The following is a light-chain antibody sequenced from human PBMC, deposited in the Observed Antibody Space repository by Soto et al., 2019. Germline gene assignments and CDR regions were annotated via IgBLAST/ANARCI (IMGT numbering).Light chain of an antibody. V-gene: IGKV1-5*01. CDR1: QSVGSW. J-gene: IGKJ1*01. Sequence: DIQMTQSPSTLSASVGERVTLTCRASQSVGSWLAWYQQKPGKAPKLLIYDASSLESGVPSRFSGSGSGTEFTLTISSLQPDDFATYYCQQYNTYSPETFGQGTKVQIK. CDR2: DAS. CDR3: QQYNTYSPET.